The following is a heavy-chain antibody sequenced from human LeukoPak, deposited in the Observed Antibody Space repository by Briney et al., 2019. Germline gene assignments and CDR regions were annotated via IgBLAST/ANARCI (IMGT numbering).Heavy chain of an antibody. CDR1: GFTFSSYA. Sequence: GGSLRLSCAASGFTFSSYAMSWVRQAPGKGLEWVSAISGSGGSTYYADSVKGRFTISRDNSKNTLYLQMNSLRAEDTAVYYCAKEPRSGWYLTASFDYWGQGTLVTVSS. D-gene: IGHD6-19*01. J-gene: IGHJ4*02. CDR3: AKEPRSGWYLTASFDY. CDR2: ISGSGGST. V-gene: IGHV3-23*01.